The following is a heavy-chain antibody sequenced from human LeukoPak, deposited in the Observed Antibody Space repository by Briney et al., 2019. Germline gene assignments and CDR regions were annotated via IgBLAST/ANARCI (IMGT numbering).Heavy chain of an antibody. D-gene: IGHD3-3*01. V-gene: IGHV1-46*01. CDR3: ARSYYDFWSGYSDYFDY. CDR2: INPSGGSA. Sequence: ASVKVSCKASGYTFTCYYMHWVRQAPGQGLEWMGIINPSGGSASYAQKFQGRVTMTRDTSTSTVYMELSSLRSEDTAVYYCARSYYDFWSGYSDYFDYWGQGTLVTVSS. J-gene: IGHJ4*02. CDR1: GYTFTCYY.